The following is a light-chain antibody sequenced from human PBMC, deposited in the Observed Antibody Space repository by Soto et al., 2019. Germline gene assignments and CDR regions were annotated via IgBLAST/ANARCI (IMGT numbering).Light chain of an antibody. CDR3: QQTDSFTLS. V-gene: IGKV1-12*01. CDR1: QGIRNW. CDR2: AAS. J-gene: IGKJ4*01. Sequence: DIQMTQSPSTLSGSVGDRVTIACRASQGIRNWLAWYQKTPGKDPEILIFAASSMQSGVPSRFSGRVSGTEFNLTIDRLQTEDFATYDGQQTDSFTLSCCGLTKVDNK.